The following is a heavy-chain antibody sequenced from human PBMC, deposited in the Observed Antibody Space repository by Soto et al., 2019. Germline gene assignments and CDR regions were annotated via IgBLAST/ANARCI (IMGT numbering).Heavy chain of an antibody. Sequence: DVQLLESGGHLVQPGGSLRLSCAASGFTFSSYPMSGVPQAPGKGLKWVSSVSAGGDMTYYSDSVKGRFTISRDNSNNALFLQMNSLRIEDTALYYCARGDRGGSGSPASYYYSGLDVWGQGATVTVS. V-gene: IGHV3-23*01. J-gene: IGHJ6*02. D-gene: IGHD3-10*01. CDR1: GFTFSSYP. CDR2: VSAGGDMT. CDR3: ARGDRGGSGSPASYYYSGLDV.